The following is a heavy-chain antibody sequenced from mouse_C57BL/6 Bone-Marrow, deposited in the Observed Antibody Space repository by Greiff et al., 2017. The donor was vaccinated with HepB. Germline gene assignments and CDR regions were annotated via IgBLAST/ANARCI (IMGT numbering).Heavy chain of an antibody. CDR2: INYDGSST. D-gene: IGHD1-2*01. V-gene: IGHV5-16*01. J-gene: IGHJ3*01. CDR3: ARKDYYGPFAY. CDR1: GFTFSDYY. Sequence: EVMLVESEGGLVQPGSSMKLSCTASGFTFSDYYMAWVRQVPEKGLEWVANINYDGSSTYYLDSLKSRFIISRDNAKNILYLQMSSLKSEDTATYYCARKDYYGPFAYWGQGTLVTVSA.